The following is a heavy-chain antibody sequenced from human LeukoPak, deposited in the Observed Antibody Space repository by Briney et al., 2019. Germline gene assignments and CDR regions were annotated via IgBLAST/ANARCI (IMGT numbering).Heavy chain of an antibody. CDR2: IYPGDSDT. CDR3: ARARGYCSSTSCYTHYFDY. J-gene: IGHJ4*02. Sequence: GESLQISCKGSGYSFTSYWIGWVRQLPGKGLEWMGIIYPGDSDTRYSPSFQGQVTISADKSISTAYLQWSSLKASDTAMYYCARARGYCSSTSCYTHYFDYWGQGTLVTVSS. CDR1: GYSFTSYW. V-gene: IGHV5-51*01. D-gene: IGHD2-2*02.